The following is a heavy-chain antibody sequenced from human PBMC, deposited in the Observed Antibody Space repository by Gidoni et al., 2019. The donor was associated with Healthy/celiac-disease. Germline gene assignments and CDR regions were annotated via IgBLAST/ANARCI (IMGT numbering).Heavy chain of an antibody. CDR2: LYGGGST. CDR1: GFTVSSNY. Sequence: EVQLVESGGGWVQPGGALRRSWAASGFTVSSNYMSWVRQAPGKGLEWFSVLYGGGSTSFADSVQGRFTISRDNSTTTLYLHMISLRADDTAVYYCARESYCSGGSCYSHYFDYWGQGTLVTVSS. D-gene: IGHD2-15*01. J-gene: IGHJ4*02. CDR3: ARESYCSGGSCYSHYFDY. V-gene: IGHV3-66*02.